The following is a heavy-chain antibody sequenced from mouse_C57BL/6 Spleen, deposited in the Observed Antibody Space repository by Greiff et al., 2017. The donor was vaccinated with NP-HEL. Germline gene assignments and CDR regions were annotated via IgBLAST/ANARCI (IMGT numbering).Heavy chain of an antibody. Sequence: EVQLQQSGAELVRPGASVKLSCTASGFNIKDYYMHWVKQRPEQGLEWIGRIDPEDGDTEYAPKFQGKATMTADTASNTAYLQLSSLTYEDTAVYYCTTSYDYDSSWFAYWGQGTLVTVSA. CDR1: GFNIKDYY. CDR2: IDPEDGDT. V-gene: IGHV14-1*01. J-gene: IGHJ3*01. D-gene: IGHD2-4*01. CDR3: TTSYDYDSSWFAY.